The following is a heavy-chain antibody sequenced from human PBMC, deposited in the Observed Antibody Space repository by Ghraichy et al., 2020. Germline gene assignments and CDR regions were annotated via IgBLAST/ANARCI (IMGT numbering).Heavy chain of an antibody. Sequence: SVKVSCKASGGTFSSYAISWVRQAPGQGLEWMGGIIPIFGTANYAQKFQGRVTITADESTSTAYMELSSLRSEDTAVYYCAWGRYYYDSSGPGYFDYWGQGTLVTVSS. D-gene: IGHD3-22*01. CDR2: IIPIFGTA. CDR3: AWGRYYYDSSGPGYFDY. V-gene: IGHV1-69*13. CDR1: GGTFSSYA. J-gene: IGHJ4*02.